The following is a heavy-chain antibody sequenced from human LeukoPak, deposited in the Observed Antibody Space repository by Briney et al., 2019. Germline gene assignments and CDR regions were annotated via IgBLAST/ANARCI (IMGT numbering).Heavy chain of an antibody. CDR2: NNTNTGNP. CDR1: GYTFTSDA. CDR3: ARLPTQIVVVSYGMDV. J-gene: IGHJ6*02. Sequence: AGSVKVSCKASGYTFTSDAMNWVRQAPGQGLEWMGWNNTNTGNPTYAQGFTGRFVFSLDTSVSTAYLQISSLKAEDTAVYYCARLPTQIVVVSYGMDVWGQGTTVTVSS. V-gene: IGHV7-4-1*02. D-gene: IGHD2-2*01.